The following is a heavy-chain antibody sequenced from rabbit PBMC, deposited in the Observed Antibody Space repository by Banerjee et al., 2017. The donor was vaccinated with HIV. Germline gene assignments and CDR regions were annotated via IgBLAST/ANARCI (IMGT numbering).Heavy chain of an antibody. D-gene: IGHD5-1*01. CDR3: VRDGEGYGGPSLTLLDL. CDR1: GFSFSSSYY. CDR2: IYTGSGST. V-gene: IGHV1S7*01. Sequence: QLVESGGGLVQPGGSLKLSCKASGFSFSSSYYMCWVRQAPGKGLEWIGCIYTGSGSTYSARWAKGRFTITSHNAQNTLYLQLNSLTAADTATYFCVRDGEGYGGPSLTLLDLWGPGTLVTVS. J-gene: IGHJ3*01.